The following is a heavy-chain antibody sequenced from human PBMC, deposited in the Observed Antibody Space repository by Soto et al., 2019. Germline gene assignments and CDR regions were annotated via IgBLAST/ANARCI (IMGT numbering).Heavy chain of an antibody. CDR2: IYSGGST. CDR3: ARPHYYDSSGWNWYFDL. J-gene: IGHJ2*01. CDR1: GFTVSSNY. V-gene: IGHV3-53*02. D-gene: IGHD3-22*01. Sequence: EVQLVETGGGLIQPGGSLRLSCAASGFTVSSNYMSWVRQAPGKGLEWVSVIYSGGSTYYADSVKGRFTISRDNSKNKLYLQMNSLRAEDTAVYYCARPHYYDSSGWNWYFDLWGRGTLVTVSS.